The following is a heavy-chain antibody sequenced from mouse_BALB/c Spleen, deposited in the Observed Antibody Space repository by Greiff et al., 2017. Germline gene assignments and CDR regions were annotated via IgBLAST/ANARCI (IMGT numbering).Heavy chain of an antibody. D-gene: IGHD2-14*01. CDR1: GFNIKDTY. CDR3: ARRYDDAMDY. J-gene: IGHJ4*01. CDR2: IDPANGNT. Sequence: DVQLQESGAELVKPGASVKLSCTASGFNIKDTYMHWVKQRPEQGLEWIGRIDPANGNTKYDPKFQGKATITADTSSNTAYLQLSSLTSEDTAVYYCARRYDDAMDYWGQGTSVTVSS. V-gene: IGHV14-3*02.